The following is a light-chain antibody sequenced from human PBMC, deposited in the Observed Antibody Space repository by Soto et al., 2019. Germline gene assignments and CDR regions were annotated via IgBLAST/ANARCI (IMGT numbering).Light chain of an antibody. Sequence: IQLTQSPSSLSATVGDRVTITCRASQDISRALAWYQQKPGKAPNLLISPASNVQSGVPSRFSGSGSGTDFPLTINGLQPEDFATYWCQQLYGYPLTFGGGSKVEIK. CDR2: PAS. CDR3: QQLYGYPLT. J-gene: IGKJ4*01. CDR1: QDISRA. V-gene: IGKV1-9*01.